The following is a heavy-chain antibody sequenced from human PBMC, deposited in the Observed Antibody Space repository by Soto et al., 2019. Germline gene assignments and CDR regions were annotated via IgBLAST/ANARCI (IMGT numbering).Heavy chain of an antibody. Sequence: QVQLVQSGAEVKKPGSSVKVSCKASGGTFSSHAISWVRQAPGQGLEWMGGIIPIFGTANYAQKFQGRVTITADESTSTAYMELSSLRSEDTAVYYCAREGRSGSKNYYYYGMDVWGQGTTVTVSS. CDR3: AREGRSGSKNYYYYGMDV. CDR1: GGTFSSHA. V-gene: IGHV1-69*01. CDR2: IIPIFGTA. D-gene: IGHD3-10*01. J-gene: IGHJ6*02.